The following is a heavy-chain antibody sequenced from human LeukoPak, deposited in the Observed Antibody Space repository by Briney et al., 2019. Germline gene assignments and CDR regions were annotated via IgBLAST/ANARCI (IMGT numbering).Heavy chain of an antibody. CDR3: ARDPQSGYCTNGVCPHAYRMDV. D-gene: IGHD2-8*01. V-gene: IGHV3-21*01. J-gene: IGHJ6*02. Sequence: KTGGSLRLSCAASGFTFSSYSMNWVRQAPGKGLEWVSSISSSSSYIYYADSVKGRFTISRDNAKNSLYLQMNSLRAEDTAVYYCARDPQSGYCTNGVCPHAYRMDVWGQGTTVTVSS. CDR1: GFTFSSYS. CDR2: ISSSSSYI.